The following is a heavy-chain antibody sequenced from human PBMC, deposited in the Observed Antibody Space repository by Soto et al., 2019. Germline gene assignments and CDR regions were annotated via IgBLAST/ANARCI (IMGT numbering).Heavy chain of an antibody. D-gene: IGHD3-3*01. CDR2: INAGNGNT. V-gene: IGHV1-3*01. CDR1: GYTFTSYS. CDR3: ARFGGPGLSHNWFDI. Sequence: GASVKVSCKASGYTFTSYSMHWVRQAPGQRLEWMGWINAGNGNTKYSQKFQGQVTFSADKSITTAYLQWTSLKASDSAIYYCARFGGPGLSHNWFDIPGQGALVSVPS. J-gene: IGHJ5*02.